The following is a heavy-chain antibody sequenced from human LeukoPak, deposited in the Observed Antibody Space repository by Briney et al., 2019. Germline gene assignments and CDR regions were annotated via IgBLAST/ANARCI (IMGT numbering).Heavy chain of an antibody. CDR2: INPKSGGT. CDR1: GYTFTGYC. Sequence: ASVKVSCKASGYTFTGYCMHWVRQAPGQGLEWMGWINPKSGGTNYAQKFQGRVTMTRDTSISTTYMELSRLRSDDTAVYYCARLSYYYDSSGPTWFDPWGQGTLVTVSS. V-gene: IGHV1-2*02. CDR3: ARLSYYYDSSGPTWFDP. D-gene: IGHD3-22*01. J-gene: IGHJ5*02.